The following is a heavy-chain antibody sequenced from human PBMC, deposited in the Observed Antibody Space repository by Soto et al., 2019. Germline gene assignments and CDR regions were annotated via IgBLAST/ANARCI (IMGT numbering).Heavy chain of an antibody. J-gene: IGHJ4*02. CDR3: AREGVHNYTEYYFDY. D-gene: IGHD3-10*01. CDR1: GFTFSYYP. CDR2: ISGVRDYI. Sequence: PGGSPRLSCAASGFTFSYYPLHWVRRAPGKGLEWVSSISGVRDYIRYADSVKGRFAISRDNAKTSLYLQMNSLTAEDTAVYYCAREGVHNYTEYYFDYWGQGTLVTVSS. V-gene: IGHV3-21*06.